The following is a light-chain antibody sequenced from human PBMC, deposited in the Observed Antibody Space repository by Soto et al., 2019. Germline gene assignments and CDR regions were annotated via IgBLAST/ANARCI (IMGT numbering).Light chain of an antibody. CDR3: SSYTSSSTVV. CDR2: DVS. V-gene: IGLV2-14*01. CDR1: SSDVGGYNY. J-gene: IGLJ2*01. Sequence: QSALTQPASVSGSPGQSITISCTGTSSDVGGYNYVSWYQQHPGKAPKLMIYDVSNRPSGVSNRFSGSQSGNTASLTISGLQAEDEADYYCSSYTSSSTVVFVGGTKLTVL.